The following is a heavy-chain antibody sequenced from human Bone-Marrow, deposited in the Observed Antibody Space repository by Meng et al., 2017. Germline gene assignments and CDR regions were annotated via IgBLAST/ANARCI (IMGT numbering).Heavy chain of an antibody. CDR3: AKTLWWWVVLPNDYFDY. J-gene: IGHJ4*02. V-gene: IGHV3-53*01. CDR2: SGSGGSP. Sequence: EVQLVESGGGLIQPGGSLRLSCAASGFTVSSNYMSWVRQAPGKGLEWVSPISGSGGSPYYADSVKGRFTISTDISKNSLYLQMNSLRAEGTAMYCCAKTLWWWVVLPNDYFDYWGQGTLVTVSS. CDR1: GFTVSSNY. D-gene: IGHD2-15*01.